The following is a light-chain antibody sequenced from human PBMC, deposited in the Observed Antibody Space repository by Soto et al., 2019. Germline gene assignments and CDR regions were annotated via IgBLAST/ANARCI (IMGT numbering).Light chain of an antibody. CDR1: SSDVGGYNL. CDR3: CSYAGSSTYV. V-gene: IGLV2-23*01. CDR2: EGS. Sequence: QSALTQPASVSGSPGQSITISCTGTSSDVGGYNLVSWYQQHPGKAPKVMIYEGSKRPSGVSNRFSGSKSGNTASLTISGLQAEHEADYYCCSYAGSSTYVFGTGTKLTVL. J-gene: IGLJ1*01.